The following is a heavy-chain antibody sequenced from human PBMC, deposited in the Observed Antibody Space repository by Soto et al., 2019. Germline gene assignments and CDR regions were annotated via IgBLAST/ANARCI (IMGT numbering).Heavy chain of an antibody. CDR1: GGTFSSYT. Sequence: ASVKVSCKASGGTFSSYTISWVRQAPGQGLEWMGRIIPILGIANYAQKFQGRVTITADKSTSTAYMELRSLRSDDTAVYYCARYEVVAAIPFDYWGQGTLVTVSS. CDR2: IIPILGIA. D-gene: IGHD2-15*01. V-gene: IGHV1-69*02. CDR3: ARYEVVAAIPFDY. J-gene: IGHJ4*02.